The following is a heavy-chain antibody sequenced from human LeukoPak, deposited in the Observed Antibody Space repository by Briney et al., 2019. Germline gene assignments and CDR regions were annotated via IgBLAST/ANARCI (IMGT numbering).Heavy chain of an antibody. V-gene: IGHV7-4-1*02. CDR2: INTNTGNP. Sequence: LGASVKVPCKHSGYTFTSYAMQWLRQAAGQGLEWMGWINTNTGNPTYAQGCAGRVVFSLDPSVSTAYLQISSLKAEDTAVYYCARDRVTEGAGFDPWGQGTLVTVSS. D-gene: IGHD2-21*02. J-gene: IGHJ5*02. CDR1: GYTFTSYA. CDR3: ARDRVTEGAGFDP.